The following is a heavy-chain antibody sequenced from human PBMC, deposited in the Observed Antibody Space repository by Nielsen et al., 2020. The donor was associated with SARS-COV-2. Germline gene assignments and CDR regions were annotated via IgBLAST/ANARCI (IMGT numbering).Heavy chain of an antibody. CDR2: IYYSGST. CDR1: GGSISSGDYY. J-gene: IGHJ6*02. CDR3: ARERVGGITIFGVVTRYGMDV. V-gene: IGHV4-30-4*01. D-gene: IGHD3-3*01. Sequence: SETLSLTCTVSGGSISSGDYYWSWIRQPPGKGLEWIGYIYYSGSTYYNPSLKSPVTISVDTSKNQFSLKLSSVTAADTALYYCARERVGGITIFGVVTRYGMDVWGQGTTVTVSS.